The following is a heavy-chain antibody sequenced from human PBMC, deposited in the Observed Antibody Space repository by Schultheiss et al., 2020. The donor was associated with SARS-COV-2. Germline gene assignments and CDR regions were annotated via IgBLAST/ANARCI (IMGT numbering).Heavy chain of an antibody. J-gene: IGHJ4*02. CDR3: AHAFCDSSGYYYMFDY. V-gene: IGHV2-70*12. D-gene: IGHD3-22*01. CDR1: GFSLSTSGVG. Sequence: SGPTLVKPTQTLTLTCTFSGFSLSTSGVGVGWIRQPPGKALEWLALIDWDDDKYYSTSLKTRLTISKDTSKNQVVLTMTNIDPVDTATYYCAHAFCDSSGYYYMFDYWGQGTLVTVSS. CDR2: IDWDDDK.